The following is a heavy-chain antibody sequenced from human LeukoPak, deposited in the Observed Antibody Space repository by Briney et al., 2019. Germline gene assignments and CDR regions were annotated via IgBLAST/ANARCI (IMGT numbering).Heavy chain of an antibody. CDR1: GFTFSSYS. J-gene: IGHJ4*02. V-gene: IGHV3-21*01. CDR3: ARDLLGGSSPDY. D-gene: IGHD2-15*01. Sequence: GGSLRLSCAASGFTFSSYSMNWVRQAPGKGLEWVSSISSSSSYIYYADSVKGRFTISRDSAKNSLYLQMNSLRAEDTAVYYCARDLLGGSSPDYWGQGTLVTVSS. CDR2: ISSSSSYI.